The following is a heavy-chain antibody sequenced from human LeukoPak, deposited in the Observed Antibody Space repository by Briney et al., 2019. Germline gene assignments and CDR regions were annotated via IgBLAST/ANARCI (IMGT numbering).Heavy chain of an antibody. V-gene: IGHV1-2*02. CDR1: GYTFTAYY. Sequence: ASVKVPCKASGYTFTAYYMHWVRQAPGQGLEWMGWIDPNSGGTNYAQKFQGRVTMTRDTSITTAYMELTRLRSDDTAVYYCARGRDLDYWGQGTLVTVSS. CDR3: ARGRDLDY. J-gene: IGHJ4*02. CDR2: IDPNSGGT.